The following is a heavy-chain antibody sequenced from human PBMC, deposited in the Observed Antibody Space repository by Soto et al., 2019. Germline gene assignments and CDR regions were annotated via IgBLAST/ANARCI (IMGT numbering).Heavy chain of an antibody. CDR1: GFTFRTYA. Sequence: GGSLRLSCAASGFTFRTYAMHWVRQAPGKGLEWVAVIWYDGSNEYYADSVKGRFTISRDNSKNTVYLQMNSLRAEDTAVYYCARDPNIVLVPAALRSYYYYYGMDVWGQGTTVTVS. CDR2: IWYDGSNE. V-gene: IGHV3-33*01. D-gene: IGHD2-2*01. J-gene: IGHJ6*02. CDR3: ARDPNIVLVPAALRSYYYYYGMDV.